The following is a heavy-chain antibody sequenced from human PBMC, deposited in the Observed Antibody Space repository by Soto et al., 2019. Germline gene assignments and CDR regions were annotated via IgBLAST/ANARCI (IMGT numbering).Heavy chain of an antibody. D-gene: IGHD2-15*01. CDR3: ARDGGGSYYGMDV. J-gene: IGHJ6*02. CDR1: GFTFSSYS. CDR2: ISSSSSYI. Sequence: PGGSLRLSCAASGFTFSSYSMNWVRQAPGKGLEWVSSISSSSSYIYYADSVKGRFTISRDNAKNSLYLQMNSPRAEDTAVYYCARDGGGSYYGMDVWGQGTTVTVSS. V-gene: IGHV3-21*01.